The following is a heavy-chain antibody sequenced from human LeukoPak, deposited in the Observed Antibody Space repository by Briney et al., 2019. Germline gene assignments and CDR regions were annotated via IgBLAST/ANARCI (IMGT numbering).Heavy chain of an antibody. CDR1: GFTVSSNY. V-gene: IGHV3-66*01. CDR2: IYSGGST. D-gene: IGHD3-22*01. J-gene: IGHJ5*02. CDR3: ARVPEGYYYDSSGCFVPHFWFDP. Sequence: PGGSLRLSCAASGFTVSSNYVSWVRQAPGKGLEWVSVIYSGGSTYYADSVKGRFTISRDNSKNTLYLQMNSLRAEDTAVYYCARVPEGYYYDSSGCFVPHFWFDPWGQGTLVTVSS.